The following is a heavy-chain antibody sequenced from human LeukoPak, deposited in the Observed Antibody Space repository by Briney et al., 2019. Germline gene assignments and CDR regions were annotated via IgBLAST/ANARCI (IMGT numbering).Heavy chain of an antibody. CDR2: IYYSGRT. D-gene: IGHD4-17*01. CDR3: ARTTVTTYYYYGMDV. V-gene: IGHV4-59*01. Sequence: SETLSLTCTVSGGSISSYYWSWVRQPPGKGLEWIGYIYYSGRTNYNPSLTSRVTISVDTSKNQFSLKLSSVTAADTAVYYCARTTVTTYYYYGMDVWGQGTTVTVSS. CDR1: GGSISSYY. J-gene: IGHJ6*02.